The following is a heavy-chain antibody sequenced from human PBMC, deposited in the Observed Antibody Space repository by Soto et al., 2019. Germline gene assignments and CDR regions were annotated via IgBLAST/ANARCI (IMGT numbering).Heavy chain of an antibody. CDR1: GFTFSSYT. J-gene: IGHJ4*02. CDR3: ARFGYTTEAH. CDR2: ISSSSRYI. V-gene: IGHV3-21*01. Sequence: EVQLMESGGGLVKPGGSLRLSCAASGFTFSSYTMIWVRQAPGKGLEWVSSISSSSRYIYYADSVKGRFTISRDNAKNSLYLQMNSLRAEDTAVYYCARFGYTTEAHWGQGTLVTVSS. D-gene: IGHD5-12*01.